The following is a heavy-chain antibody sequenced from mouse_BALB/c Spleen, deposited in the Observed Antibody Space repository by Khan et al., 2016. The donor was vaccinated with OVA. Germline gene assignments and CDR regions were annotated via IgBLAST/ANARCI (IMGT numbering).Heavy chain of an antibody. CDR1: GYSLTRYG. V-gene: IGHV2-9*02. J-gene: IGHJ2*01. D-gene: IGHD3-3*01. CDR2: IWAGGST. Sequence: QVQLKQSGPGLVAPSQSLSITCTVYGYSLTRYGVHWVRQPPGKGLEWLGLIWAGGSTNYNWALMSRLSISIDNSKSLVFLIMNSLQTDDTAVYYCARSNYLARYWGQGTTLTVSS. CDR3: ARSNYLARY.